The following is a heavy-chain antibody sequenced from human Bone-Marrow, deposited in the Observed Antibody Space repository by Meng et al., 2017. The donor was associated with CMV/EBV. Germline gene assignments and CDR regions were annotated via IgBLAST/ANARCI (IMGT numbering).Heavy chain of an antibody. CDR1: GFSLSDYY. CDR2: ISSGGDSI. CDR3: ARTPFRGSGPWDV. J-gene: IGHJ6*02. D-gene: IGHD6-19*01. V-gene: IGHV3-11*01. Sequence: GESLKISCAASGFSLSDYYMTWIRQTPGKGLEWVSYISSGGDSIYYAGSVKGRFTFSRDNGKNSLFLQMNSLRPEDTAVYYCARTPFRGSGPWDVWGQGTTVTVSS.